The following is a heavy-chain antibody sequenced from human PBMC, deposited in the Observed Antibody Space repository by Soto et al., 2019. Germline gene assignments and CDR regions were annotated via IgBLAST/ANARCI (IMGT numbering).Heavy chain of an antibody. CDR2: IYYSGST. D-gene: IGHD1-26*01. CDR3: ARRAGGSYYRPYYFDY. V-gene: IGHV4-39*01. Sequence: QLQLQESGPGLVKPSETLSLTCTVSGGSISSSSYYWGWIRQPPGKGLEWIGSIYYSGSTYYNPSLRSRVTISVDTSKNQFSLKLSSVTAADTAVYYGARRAGGSYYRPYYFDYWGQGTLVTVSS. CDR1: GGSISSSSYY. J-gene: IGHJ4*02.